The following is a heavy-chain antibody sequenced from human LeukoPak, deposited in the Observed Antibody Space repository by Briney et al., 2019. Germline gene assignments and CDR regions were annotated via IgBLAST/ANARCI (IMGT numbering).Heavy chain of an antibody. CDR1: GGSVSSGSYY. J-gene: IGHJ4*02. V-gene: IGHV4-61*01. CDR3: ARNVYFDY. Sequence: SETLSLTCTVSGGSVSSGSYYWSWLRQPPGKGLEWIGYIYYSGSTNYNPSLKSRVTISVDTSKNQFSLKLSSVTAADTAVYYCARNVYFDYWGQGTLVTVSS. CDR2: IYYSGST.